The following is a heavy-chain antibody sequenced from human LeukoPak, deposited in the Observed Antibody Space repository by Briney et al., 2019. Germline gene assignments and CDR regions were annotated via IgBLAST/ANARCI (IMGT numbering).Heavy chain of an antibody. J-gene: IGHJ3*02. V-gene: IGHV3-21*01. CDR3: AGEDIVVVPAAGSYAFDI. CDR1: GFTFSTFG. CDR2: ISSSSSYI. D-gene: IGHD2-2*01. Sequence: GGSLRLSCAASGFTFSTFGMHWVRQAPGKGLEWVSSISSSSSYIYYADSVKGRFTISRDNAKNSLYLQMNSLRAEDTAVYYCAGEDIVVVPAAGSYAFDIWGQGTMVTVSS.